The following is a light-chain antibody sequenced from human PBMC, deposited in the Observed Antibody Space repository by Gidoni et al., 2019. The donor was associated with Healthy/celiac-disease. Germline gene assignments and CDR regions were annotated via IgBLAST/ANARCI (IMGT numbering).Light chain of an antibody. J-gene: IGKJ4*01. CDR3: QQYGNLRLT. V-gene: IGKV1-33*01. CDR1: QVISNY. Sequence: DLQMTQSPSSLSASVGDRVTITCQASQVISNYLHWYQQKPGKAPKILIYDAANLETGVPSRSSGSGSGTDFTFTISSLQPDDISTYYCQQYGNLRLTFGGGTKVEIK. CDR2: DAA.